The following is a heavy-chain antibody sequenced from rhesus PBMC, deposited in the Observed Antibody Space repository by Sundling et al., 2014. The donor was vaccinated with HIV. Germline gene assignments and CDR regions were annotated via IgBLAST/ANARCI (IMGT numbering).Heavy chain of an antibody. CDR3: ARTGGGRSPLDYYGLDS. CDR2: NYGSSGST. Sequence: QVNLQQWGGGLVRPSETLSLTCAVSGGSISDNHYWNWIRQPPGKGLEWIGNNYGSSGSTYYSSSLKSRITISRDTSKNQISLNLNSVTAADTAVYFCARTGGGRSPLDYYGLDSWGQGVVVTVSS. V-gene: IGHV4S9*01. D-gene: IGHD6-25*01. J-gene: IGHJ6*01. CDR1: GGSISDNHY.